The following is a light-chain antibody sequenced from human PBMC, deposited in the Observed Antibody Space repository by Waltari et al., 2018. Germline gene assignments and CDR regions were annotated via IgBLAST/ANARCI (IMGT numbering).Light chain of an antibody. V-gene: IGKV3-11*01. J-gene: IGKJ5*01. CDR1: QSVSTY. CDR3: QQGST. Sequence: IVLTQSPATLSLSPGERATLFCRDSQSVSTYFAWYQQKPGQAPRRLIYDTSNRADGIPARFTGRGSGTDFTLTISGLEPEDFAVYYCQQGSTFGQGTRLEIK. CDR2: DTS.